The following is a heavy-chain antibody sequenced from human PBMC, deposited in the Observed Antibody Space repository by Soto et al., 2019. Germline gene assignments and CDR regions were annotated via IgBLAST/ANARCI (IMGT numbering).Heavy chain of an antibody. Sequence: GGSLRLSCVASGFAFSSYAMSWVRQAPGKGLEWVSAITGDGGDTFHADSVRGRLTISRDNSRNTLYLQMDSLRAEDTALYYCAKGSATSRPYYFDYWGQGSLVTVSS. CDR1: GFAFSSYA. J-gene: IGHJ4*02. CDR3: AKGSATSRPYYFDY. CDR2: ITGDGGDT. V-gene: IGHV3-23*01.